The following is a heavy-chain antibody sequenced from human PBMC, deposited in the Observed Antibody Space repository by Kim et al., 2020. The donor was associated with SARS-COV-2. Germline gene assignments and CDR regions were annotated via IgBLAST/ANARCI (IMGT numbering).Heavy chain of an antibody. CDR2: ISAYNGNT. CDR1: GYTFTSYG. D-gene: IGHD2-15*01. Sequence: ASVKVSCKASGYTFTSYGISWVRQAPGQGLEWMGWISAYNGNTNYAQKLQGRVTMTTDTSTSTAYMELRSLRSDDTAVYYCARDHVGGMEQAYGMDVWGQGTTVTVSS. J-gene: IGHJ6*02. V-gene: IGHV1-18*01. CDR3: ARDHVGGMEQAYGMDV.